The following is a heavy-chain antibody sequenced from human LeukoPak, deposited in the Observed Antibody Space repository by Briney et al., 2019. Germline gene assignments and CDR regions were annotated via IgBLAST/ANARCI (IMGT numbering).Heavy chain of an antibody. V-gene: IGHV3-53*01. CDR1: GFTVSSNY. Sequence: GGSLRLSCAASGFTVSSNYMSWVRQAPGKGLEWVSIIYSGGSTFYADSVKGRFTISRDNSKNTLYLQMNSLRAEDTAVYYCAKRGGVAGYYFDYWGQGTLVTVSS. D-gene: IGHD6-19*01. CDR2: IYSGGST. CDR3: AKRGGVAGYYFDY. J-gene: IGHJ4*02.